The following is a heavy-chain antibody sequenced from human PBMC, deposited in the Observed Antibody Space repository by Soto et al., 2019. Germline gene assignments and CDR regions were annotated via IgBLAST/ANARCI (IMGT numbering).Heavy chain of an antibody. CDR2: ISAYNGKT. CDR1: VYTLTVYY. V-gene: IGHV1-18*04. J-gene: IGHJ6*04. Sequence: ASVKVSCTSSVYTLTVYYIHCVRQAKRQGLEWMGWISAYNGKTNYAQKLQGRVTMTTDTSTRTAYMELRSLRSDDTAVYYCARDPILVVPAAMPLDVWGKGTTVTVSS. D-gene: IGHD2-2*01. CDR3: ARDPILVVPAAMPLDV.